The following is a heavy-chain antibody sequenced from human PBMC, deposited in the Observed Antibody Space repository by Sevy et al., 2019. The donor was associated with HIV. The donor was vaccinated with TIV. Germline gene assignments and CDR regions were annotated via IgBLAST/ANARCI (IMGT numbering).Heavy chain of an antibody. V-gene: IGHV4-59*01. Sequence: SETLSLTCTVSGGSISSYYWSWIRQPPGKGLEWIGYIYYSGSTNYNPSLKSRVTISVDTSKNQFSLKLSSVTAADTAVYYCALNPSSDFWSGYYHWGLGTLVTVSS. D-gene: IGHD3-3*01. CDR1: GGSISSYY. J-gene: IGHJ5*02. CDR3: ALNPSSDFWSGYYH. CDR2: IYYSGST.